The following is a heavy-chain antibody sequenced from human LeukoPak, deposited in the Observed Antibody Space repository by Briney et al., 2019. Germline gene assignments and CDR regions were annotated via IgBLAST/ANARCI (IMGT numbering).Heavy chain of an antibody. Sequence: PSETLSLTCTVSGGSISGYYWNWMRQPPGKGLEWIGYFYYTGSTNYNPSLRGRVTISLDTSENQFSLTLSSVTAADTAVYYCAGGSGWLFDYWGQGIPVTVSP. CDR1: GGSISGYY. D-gene: IGHD6-19*01. CDR2: FYYTGST. CDR3: AGGSGWLFDY. J-gene: IGHJ4*02. V-gene: IGHV4-59*01.